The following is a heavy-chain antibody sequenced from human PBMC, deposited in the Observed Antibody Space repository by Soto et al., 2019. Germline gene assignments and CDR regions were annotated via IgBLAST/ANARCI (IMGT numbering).Heavy chain of an antibody. Sequence: EVQLVESGGGLVQPGGSLRLSCAASGVTVSSNYMSWVRQAPGKGLEWVSVIYSGGSTYYADSVKGRFTISRDNSKNTLCLQMNSLNAEDTAVYYCARQSVGATRGGFDYWGQGILVTVSS. V-gene: IGHV3-66*04. D-gene: IGHD1-26*01. CDR2: IYSGGST. CDR3: ARQSVGATRGGFDY. J-gene: IGHJ4*02. CDR1: GVTVSSNY.